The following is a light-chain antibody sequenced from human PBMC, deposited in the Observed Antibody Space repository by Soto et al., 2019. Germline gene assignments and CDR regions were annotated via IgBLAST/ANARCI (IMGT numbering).Light chain of an antibody. J-gene: IGLJ1*01. CDR1: SSNIGNNY. CDR3: GTWDSGLSVHV. CDR2: DNN. Sequence: QSVLTQPPSVSAAPGQKVTISCSGTSSNIGNNYVSWYQQLPGTAPKLLIYDNNKRPSGIPDRFSGSKSGTSATLGITGLQTGDEADYYCGTWDSGLSVHVFGTGTKVTVL. V-gene: IGLV1-51*01.